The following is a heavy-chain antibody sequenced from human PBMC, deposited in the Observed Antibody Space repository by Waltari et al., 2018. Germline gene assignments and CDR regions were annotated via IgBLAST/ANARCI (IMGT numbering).Heavy chain of an antibody. J-gene: IGHJ3*02. Sequence: EVQLLESGGGLVQPGGSLRLSCAASGFTFSSYAMSWVRQAPGKGLEWVSAISGSGGSTYYADSVKGRFTISRDNSKNTLYLQMKSLRAEDTAVYYCGPSPTYYYGSGNAFDIWGQGTMVTVSS. CDR1: GFTFSSYA. CDR2: ISGSGGST. V-gene: IGHV3-23*01. CDR3: GPSPTYYYGSGNAFDI. D-gene: IGHD3-10*01.